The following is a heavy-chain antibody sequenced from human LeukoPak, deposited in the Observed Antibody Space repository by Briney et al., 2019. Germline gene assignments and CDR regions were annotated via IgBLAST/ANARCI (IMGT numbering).Heavy chain of an antibody. J-gene: IGHJ4*02. CDR3: AKVETAAAATLRGFDY. CDR2: IGGSGGST. V-gene: IGHV3-23*01. Sequence: GGSLRLSCAASGFTFSSYAMSWVRQAPGKGLEWVSSIGGSGGSTYYADSVKGRFTISRDNSKNTPYLQMNSLRAEDTAVYYCAKVETAAAATLRGFDYWGQGTLVTVSS. D-gene: IGHD6-13*01. CDR1: GFTFSSYA.